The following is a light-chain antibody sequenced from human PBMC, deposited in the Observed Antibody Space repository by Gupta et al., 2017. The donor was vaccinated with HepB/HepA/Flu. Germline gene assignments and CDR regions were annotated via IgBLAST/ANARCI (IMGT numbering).Light chain of an antibody. J-gene: IGLJ2*01. CDR2: RHN. CDR3: AAWDDSLSGYLV. CDR1: SSNIGSNY. Sequence: QSVLTQPPSASGTPGQRVTISCSGSSSNIGSNYVFWYQQLPGTAPKLLIYRHNQRPSGVPDRFSGSKSGTSASLAISGLRSEDEADYYCAAWDDSLSGYLVFGGGTKLTVL. V-gene: IGLV1-47*01.